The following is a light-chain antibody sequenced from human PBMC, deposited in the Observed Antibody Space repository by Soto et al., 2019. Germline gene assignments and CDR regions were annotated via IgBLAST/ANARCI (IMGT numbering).Light chain of an antibody. CDR2: GAS. J-gene: IGKJ1*01. CDR1: QSVSRN. Sequence: EIEMTQSPSSLSASVGDRVTITCRASQSVSRNVNWYQQKPGKAPKLLIYGASSLQSGVPSRFSGSGSGTDCTLAMRELQPEDLAAYSYHQSDCCPWTFGQGTKVEIK. V-gene: IGKV1-39*01. CDR3: HQSDCCPWT.